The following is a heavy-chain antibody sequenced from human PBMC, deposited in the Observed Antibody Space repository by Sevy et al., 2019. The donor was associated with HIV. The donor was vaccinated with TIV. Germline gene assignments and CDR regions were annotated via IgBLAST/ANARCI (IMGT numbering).Heavy chain of an antibody. CDR3: AKGTHYDFWSGPDY. V-gene: IGHV3-23*01. Sequence: GGCLRLSCAASGFTFSSYAMSWVRQAPGKGLEWVSAISGSGGSTYYADSVKGRFTISRDNSKNTLYLQMNSLRAEDTAVYYCAKGTHYDFWSGPDYWGQGTLVTVYS. J-gene: IGHJ4*02. CDR2: ISGSGGST. CDR1: GFTFSSYA. D-gene: IGHD3-3*01.